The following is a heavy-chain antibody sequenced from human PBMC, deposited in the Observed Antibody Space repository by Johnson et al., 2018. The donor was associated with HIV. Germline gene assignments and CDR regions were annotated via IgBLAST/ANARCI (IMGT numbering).Heavy chain of an antibody. V-gene: IGHV3-15*01. J-gene: IGHJ3*02. CDR2: IKSKTDGGTT. D-gene: IGHD3-10*01. CDR3: TTDYYGSGSYYNSDAFDI. Sequence: EVQLMESGGGLVKPGGSLRLSCAASGFTFSNAWMSWVRQAPGKGLEWVCRIKSKTDGGTTDYAAPVKGRFTISRDDSKNTLYLQMNSLKNEDTAVYYCTTDYYGSGSYYNSDAFDIWGQGTMVTVSS. CDR1: GFTFSNAW.